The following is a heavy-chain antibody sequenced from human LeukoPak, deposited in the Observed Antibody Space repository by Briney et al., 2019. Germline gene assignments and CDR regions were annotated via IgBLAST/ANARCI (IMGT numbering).Heavy chain of an antibody. Sequence: GGALRLSWASSGFTFRRYDMNWVRQAPGKGLEWVSFISSRMISIHYADSVQGRFTISRDNARNILYLQMNSLRAEDTAVYYCARDQNDILTGYYFDYWGQGTLVTVSS. V-gene: IGHV3-21*01. CDR3: ARDQNDILTGYYFDY. J-gene: IGHJ4*02. CDR1: GFTFRRYD. CDR2: ISSRMISI. D-gene: IGHD3-9*01.